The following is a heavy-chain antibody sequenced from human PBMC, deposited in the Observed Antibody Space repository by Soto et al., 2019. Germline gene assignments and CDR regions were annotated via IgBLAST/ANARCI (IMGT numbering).Heavy chain of an antibody. D-gene: IGHD3-10*01. V-gene: IGHV3-23*01. Sequence: PGGSLRLSCAASGFTFSSYAMSWVRQAPGKGLEWVSAISGSGGSTYYADSVKGRFTISRDNSKNTLYLQMNSLRAEDTAVYYCARDTIPYYYYMDVWGKGTTVTVSS. J-gene: IGHJ6*03. CDR1: GFTFSSYA. CDR2: ISGSGGST. CDR3: ARDTIPYYYYMDV.